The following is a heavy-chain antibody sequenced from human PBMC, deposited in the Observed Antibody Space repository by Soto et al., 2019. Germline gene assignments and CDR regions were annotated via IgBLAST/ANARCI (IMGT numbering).Heavy chain of an antibody. J-gene: IGHJ6*02. CDR2: IYWDDDK. CDR3: AHRRSLVVRGVKTYCMDV. Sequence: QITLKESGPTLVKPTQTLTLTCTFSGFSLSTSGVGVGWIRQPPGKALEWLALIYWDDDKRYSPSLKSRLTITKDTSKNQVVLTMTNMDPVDTATYYCAHRRSLVVRGVKTYCMDVWGQGTTVTVSS. CDR1: GFSLSTSGVG. D-gene: IGHD3-10*01. V-gene: IGHV2-5*02.